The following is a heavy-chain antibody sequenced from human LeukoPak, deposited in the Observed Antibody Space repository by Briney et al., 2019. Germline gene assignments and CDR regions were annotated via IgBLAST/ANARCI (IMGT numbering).Heavy chain of an antibody. V-gene: IGHV3-48*01. D-gene: IGHD3-22*01. J-gene: IGHJ3*02. CDR3: AKDRGGAYYESSVDI. CDR1: GFTFSSYS. Sequence: GGSLRLSCAASGFTFSSYSMNWVRQAPGKGLEWVSYISSSSSTIYYADSVKGRFTISRDNAKNSLYLQMSSLRAEDTAVYYCAKDRGGAYYESSVDIWGQGTMVTVSS. CDR2: ISSSSSTI.